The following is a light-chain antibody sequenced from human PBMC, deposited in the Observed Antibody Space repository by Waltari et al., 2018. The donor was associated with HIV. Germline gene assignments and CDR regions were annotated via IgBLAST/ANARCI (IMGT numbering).Light chain of an antibody. CDR3: QQSLSVPYVS. J-gene: IGKJ4*01. V-gene: IGKV1-39*01. CDR2: GAS. CDR1: QNIRNY. Sequence: DIQMTQSPSSLSASVGDRVTIYCRASQNIRNYVNWFQQRPGKDPTHLIHGASSLQSGVPSRFSGSGSGTDFTLIISGLQPEYIATYYCQQSLSVPYVSFGEGTKVEIK.